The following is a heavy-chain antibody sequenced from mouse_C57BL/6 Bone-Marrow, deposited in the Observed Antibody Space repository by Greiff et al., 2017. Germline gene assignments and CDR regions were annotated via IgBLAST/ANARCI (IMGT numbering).Heavy chain of an antibody. CDR2: IDPSDSYT. Sequence: QVQLQQPGAELVMPGASVKLSCKASGYTFTSYWMHWVKQRPGQGLEWIGEIDPSDSYTNYNQKFKGKSTLTVDKSSSTAYMQLSSLTSEDSAVCYCASHARSTFDLDYWGQGTTLTVSS. CDR3: ASHARSTFDLDY. J-gene: IGHJ2*01. V-gene: IGHV1-69*01. CDR1: GYTFTSYW. D-gene: IGHD2-1*01.